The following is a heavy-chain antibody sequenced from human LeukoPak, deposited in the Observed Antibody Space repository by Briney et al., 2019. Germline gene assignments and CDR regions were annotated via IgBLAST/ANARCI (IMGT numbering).Heavy chain of an antibody. J-gene: IGHJ6*02. D-gene: IGHD3-9*01. V-gene: IGHV1-69*04. CDR1: GYTFTVYY. CDR2: IIPILGIA. Sequence: SVKVSCKASGYTFTVYYMHWVRQAPGQGLEWMGRIIPILGIANYAQKFQGRVTITADKSTSTAYMELSSLRSEDTAVYYCARVPYDILTGYYPEIYYYYGMDVWGQGTTVTVSS. CDR3: ARVPYDILTGYYPEIYYYYGMDV.